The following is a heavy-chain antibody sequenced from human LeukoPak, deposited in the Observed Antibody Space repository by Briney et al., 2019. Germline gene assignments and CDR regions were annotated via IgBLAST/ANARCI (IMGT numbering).Heavy chain of an antibody. CDR2: IYPGDSDT. CDR1: GYSFTSYW. CDR3: ARLQRGHSSGWYFDY. V-gene: IGHV5-51*01. J-gene: IGHJ4*02. Sequence: GESLKISCKGSGYSFTSYWIGWVRQMPGKGLEWMGIIYPGDSDTRYSPSFQGQVTISADKSISTAYLQWSSLEASDTAMYYCARLQRGHSSGWYFDYWGQGTLVTVSS. D-gene: IGHD6-19*01.